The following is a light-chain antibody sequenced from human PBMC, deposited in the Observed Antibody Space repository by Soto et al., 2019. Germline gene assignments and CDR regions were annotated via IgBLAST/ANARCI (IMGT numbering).Light chain of an antibody. J-gene: IGKJ4*01. Sequence: EIVMTQSPATLSVSPGERVTLSCRASQSVRSNLAWYQQKPGQAPRLLIYGASSRATGIPDRFSGSGSGTEFTLTISSLRSEDFAVYYCQQYNSWPLTFGGGTKVDI. CDR2: GAS. CDR3: QQYNSWPLT. V-gene: IGKV3D-15*01. CDR1: QSVRSN.